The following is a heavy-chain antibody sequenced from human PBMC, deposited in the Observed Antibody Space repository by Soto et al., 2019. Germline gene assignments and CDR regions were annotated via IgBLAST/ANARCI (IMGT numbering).Heavy chain of an antibody. CDR3: ARGDGFGNWLDP. D-gene: IGHD3-16*01. CDR2: MNPNSGNT. CDR1: GYSFTSFD. J-gene: IGHJ5*02. V-gene: IGHV1-8*02. Sequence: QVQLVQSGSEVKKPGASVKVSCKSFGYSFTSFDVHWVRQASGQGLEWMGWMNPNSGNTDYAQRFQGRVTMTRNTSINTAYMELNSLTSDDTAVYYCARGDGFGNWLDPWARELWSPSPQ.